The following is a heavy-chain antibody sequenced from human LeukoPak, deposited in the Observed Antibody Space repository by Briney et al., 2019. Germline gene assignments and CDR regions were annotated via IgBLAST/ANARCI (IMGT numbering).Heavy chain of an antibody. D-gene: IGHD5-18*01. CDR2: MNPNSGNT. CDR1: GYTFTSYD. V-gene: IGHV1-8*01. J-gene: IGHJ6*03. Sequence: GGSVKVSCKASGYTFTSYDINWVRQATGQGLEWMGWMNPNSGNTGYAQKFQGRVTMTRNTSISTAYMELNSLRAEDTAVYYCARDIPKLSPYSYGLGYMDVWGKGTTVTVSS. CDR3: ARDIPKLSPYSYGLGYMDV.